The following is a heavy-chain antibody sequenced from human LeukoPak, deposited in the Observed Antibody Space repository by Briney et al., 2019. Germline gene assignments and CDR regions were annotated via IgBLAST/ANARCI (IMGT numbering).Heavy chain of an antibody. Sequence: LSLTCTVSGGSISTSSYYWGWIRQAPGKGLEWLSFINSAGDNIYYADSVKGRFTISRDNAKKTLYLEMNSLRMEDTAIYYCATSRVFDYWGQGTLVTVSS. V-gene: IGHV3-11*04. CDR1: GGSISTSSYY. CDR3: ATSRVFDY. J-gene: IGHJ4*02. CDR2: INSAGDNI.